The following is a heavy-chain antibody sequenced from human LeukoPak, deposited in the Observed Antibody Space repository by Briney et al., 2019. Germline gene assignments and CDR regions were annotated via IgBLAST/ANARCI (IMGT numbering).Heavy chain of an antibody. V-gene: IGHV3-21*01. J-gene: IGHJ4*02. Sequence: GGSLRLSCAASGFTFSSYSMNWVRQAPGKGLEWVSSISSSSSYIYYADSVKGRFTISRDNAKNSLYLQMNSLRAEGTAVYYCARDIDYDSSGYIFYWGQGTLVTVSS. CDR1: GFTFSSYS. CDR2: ISSSSSYI. D-gene: IGHD3-22*01. CDR3: ARDIDYDSSGYIFY.